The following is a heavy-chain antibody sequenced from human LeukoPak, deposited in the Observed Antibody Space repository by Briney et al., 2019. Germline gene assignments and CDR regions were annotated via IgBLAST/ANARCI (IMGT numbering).Heavy chain of an antibody. CDR2: ISGSGGST. J-gene: IGHJ4*02. V-gene: IGHV3-23*01. Sequence: GGSLRLSCAASGFTFSSYAMSWVRQAPGKGLECVSAISGSGGSTYYADSVKGRFTISRDNSKNTLYLQMNSLRAEDTAVYYCAKGAQNTGLRYESDSDYWGQGTLVTVSS. D-gene: IGHD4-17*01. CDR1: GFTFSSYA. CDR3: AKGAQNTGLRYESDSDY.